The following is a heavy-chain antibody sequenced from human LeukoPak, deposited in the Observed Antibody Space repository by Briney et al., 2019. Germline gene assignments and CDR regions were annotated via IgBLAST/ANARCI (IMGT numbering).Heavy chain of an antibody. CDR2: IYYSGST. V-gene: IGHV4-61*01. J-gene: IGHJ5*02. D-gene: IGHD3-3*01. CDR1: GGSVSSGSYY. CDR3: ARDRRYDFWSGLNWFDP. Sequence: TSETLSLTCTVSGGSVSSGSYYWGWIRQPPGKGLEWIGYIYYSGSTNYNPSLKSRVTISVDTSKNQFSLKLSSVTAADTAVYYCARDRRYDFWSGLNWFDPWGQGTLVTVSS.